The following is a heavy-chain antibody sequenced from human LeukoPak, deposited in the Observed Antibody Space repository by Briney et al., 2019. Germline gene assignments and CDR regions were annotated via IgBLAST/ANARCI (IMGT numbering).Heavy chain of an antibody. D-gene: IGHD4-17*01. Sequence: SETLSLTCTVSGDSISSGDYYWSWIRQPAGKGLEWIGRISSSGSTNYNPSLKGRVTISVDTSKNQFSLRLSSVTAADTAVYYCARGRPTRKNDYGDYKKYPYYFDYWGQGTLVTVSS. CDR3: ARGRPTRKNDYGDYKKYPYYFDY. J-gene: IGHJ4*02. CDR1: GDSISSGDYY. V-gene: IGHV4-61*02. CDR2: ISSSGST.